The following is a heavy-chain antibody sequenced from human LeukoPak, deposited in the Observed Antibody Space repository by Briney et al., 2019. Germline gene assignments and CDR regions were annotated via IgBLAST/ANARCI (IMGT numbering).Heavy chain of an antibody. CDR2: IYYSGST. Sequence: PSETLSLTCTVSGGSISSSSYYWGWIRQPPGKGLEWIGSIYYSGSTYYNPSLKSRVTISVDTSKKQFSLKLTSVTAADTAVYYCARVLCGGDCRYYYYHGMDVWGQGTTVTVSS. CDR3: ARVLCGGDCRYYYYHGMDV. V-gene: IGHV4-39*07. D-gene: IGHD2-21*02. CDR1: GGSISSSSYY. J-gene: IGHJ6*02.